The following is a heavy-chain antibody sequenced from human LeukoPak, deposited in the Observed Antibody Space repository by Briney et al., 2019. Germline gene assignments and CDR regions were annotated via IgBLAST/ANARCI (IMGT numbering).Heavy chain of an antibody. CDR1: GYTFTGYY. V-gene: IGHV1-2*04. Sequence: ASVKVSCKASGYTFTGYYMHWVRQAPGQGLEWMGWINPNSGGTNYAQKFQGWVTMTRDTSISTAYMELSRLGSDDTAVYYCARDRTTVTWGVGAFDIWGQGTMVTVSS. J-gene: IGHJ3*02. CDR3: ARDRTTVTWGVGAFDI. D-gene: IGHD4-17*01. CDR2: INPNSGGT.